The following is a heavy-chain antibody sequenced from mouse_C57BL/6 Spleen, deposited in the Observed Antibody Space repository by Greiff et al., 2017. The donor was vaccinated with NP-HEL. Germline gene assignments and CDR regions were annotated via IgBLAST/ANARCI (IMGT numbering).Heavy chain of an antibody. Sequence: EVKLVESGGGLVKPGGSLKLSCAASGFTFSDYGMHWVRQAPEKGLEWVAYISSGSSTIYYADTVKGRFTISRDNAKNTLFLQMTSLRSEDTAMYYCGRPPFTTVEGAWFAYWGQGTLVTVSA. D-gene: IGHD1-1*01. CDR2: ISSGSSTI. J-gene: IGHJ3*01. V-gene: IGHV5-17*01. CDR1: GFTFSDYG. CDR3: GRPPFTTVEGAWFAY.